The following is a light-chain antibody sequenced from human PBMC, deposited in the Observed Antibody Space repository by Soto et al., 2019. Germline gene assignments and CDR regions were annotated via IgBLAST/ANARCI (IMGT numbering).Light chain of an antibody. V-gene: IGKV3D-15*01. CDR1: LSVGSH. CDR3: QQYNKWPRT. J-gene: IGKJ1*01. CDR2: GAS. Sequence: EIVLTQSPATLSLSPGQRVTLSCRASLSVGSHLAWYQQKPGQAPRLLIYGASARATGIPAKFSGSGSGTEFTLTISSLQSEDFAVYYCQQYNKWPRTFGQGTKVDIK.